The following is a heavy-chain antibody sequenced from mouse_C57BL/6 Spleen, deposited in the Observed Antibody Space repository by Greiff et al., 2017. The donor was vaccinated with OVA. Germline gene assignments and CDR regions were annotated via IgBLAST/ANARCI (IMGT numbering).Heavy chain of an antibody. Sequence: EVQLQQSGPELVKPGASVKMSCKASGYAFTDYNMHWVKQSHGKSLEWIGYINPNNGGTSYNQKFKGKATLTVNKSSSTAYMELRSLTSEDSAVYYGATGDYGNSYWYFDVWGTGTTVTVSS. D-gene: IGHD2-1*01. CDR1: GYAFTDYN. CDR2: INPNNGGT. V-gene: IGHV1-22*01. J-gene: IGHJ1*03. CDR3: ATGDYGNSYWYFDV.